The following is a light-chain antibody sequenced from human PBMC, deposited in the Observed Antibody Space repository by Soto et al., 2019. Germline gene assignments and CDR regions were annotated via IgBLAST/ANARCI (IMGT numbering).Light chain of an antibody. CDR2: GAS. V-gene: IGKV3-15*01. Sequence: EIVMTQSPATLSVSPGERATLSCRASQSVSSNLAWYQQKPGQAPRLLIYGASTRATGIPARFSGSGSGTEFTLTISSLQSEDFATYYCQQLNSYPQITFGQGTRLEIK. J-gene: IGKJ5*01. CDR3: QQLNSYPQIT. CDR1: QSVSSN.